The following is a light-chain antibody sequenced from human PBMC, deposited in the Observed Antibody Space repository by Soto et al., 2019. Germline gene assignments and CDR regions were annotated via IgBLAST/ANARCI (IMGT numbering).Light chain of an antibody. CDR3: QSYDSSLSGLGV. V-gene: IGLV1-40*01. CDR1: SSNIGAGYD. CDR2: GNG. J-gene: IGLJ3*02. Sequence: QPVLTQPPSVSGAPGQRVTISCTGSSSNIGAGYDVHWYQQLPGTAPKLLIYGNGNRPSGVPDRFSGSKSGTSASLAITGLQAEDEADYYCQSYDSSLSGLGVFGGGTKLTVL.